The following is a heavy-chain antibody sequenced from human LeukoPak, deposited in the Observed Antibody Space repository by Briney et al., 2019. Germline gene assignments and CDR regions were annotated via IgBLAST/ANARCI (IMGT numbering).Heavy chain of an antibody. D-gene: IGHD6-19*01. J-gene: IGHJ6*02. Sequence: PGGSLRLSCAVSGFTFSSNAMSWVRQAPGKGLEWVSGISGNGGTTYYADSVKGRFTISRDNSKNTLYLQISSLRVEDTAVYYCAKFVRPDWGPVAENAMDVWGQGTTVTVS. V-gene: IGHV3-23*01. CDR3: AKFVRPDWGPVAENAMDV. CDR1: GFTFSSNA. CDR2: ISGNGGTT.